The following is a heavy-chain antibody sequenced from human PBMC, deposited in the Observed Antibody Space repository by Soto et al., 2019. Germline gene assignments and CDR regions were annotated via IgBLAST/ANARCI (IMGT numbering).Heavy chain of an antibody. V-gene: IGHV3-23*01. Sequence: WGSLLLTCAASGFTFSIYAMSWVRQAPGKGLELVSAISGSGGTTYYADSVKGRFTISRDNSKNTLYLQMNSLRAEDTAVYYCARHKSGGGSYPFDFWDQGTLVTVSS. CDR2: ISGSGGTT. J-gene: IGHJ4*02. D-gene: IGHD3-10*01. CDR1: GFTFSIYA. CDR3: ARHKSGGGSYPFDF.